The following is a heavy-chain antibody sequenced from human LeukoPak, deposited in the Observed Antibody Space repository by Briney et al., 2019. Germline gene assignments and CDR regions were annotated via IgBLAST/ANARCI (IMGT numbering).Heavy chain of an antibody. Sequence: GGSLRPSCAASGFIFRSHWMSWVRQAPGRGLEWVAHIKQDGNEKHYVDSVEGRFTLSRDDAQNSLYLQMNSLRVDDTAVYYCARGPNYGDRVDYFDYWGQGTLVTVSS. CDR3: ARGPNYGDRVDYFDY. CDR1: GFIFRSHW. CDR2: IKQDGNEK. D-gene: IGHD4-17*01. J-gene: IGHJ4*02. V-gene: IGHV3-7*01.